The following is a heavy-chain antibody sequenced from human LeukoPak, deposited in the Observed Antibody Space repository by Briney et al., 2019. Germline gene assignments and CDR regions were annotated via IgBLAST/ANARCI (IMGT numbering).Heavy chain of an antibody. CDR3: ARAPTVLVGYCSSSSCQADY. J-gene: IGHJ4*02. D-gene: IGHD2-2*01. Sequence: PGGSLRLSCAASGFTFSDYYMAWIRQAPGKGLEWVSYISSSGSTIYYADSVKGRFTISRDNAKNSLYLQMNSLRVEDTAVYYCARAPTVLVGYCSSSSCQADYWGQGTLVTVSS. CDR2: ISSSGSTI. V-gene: IGHV3-11*04. CDR1: GFTFSDYY.